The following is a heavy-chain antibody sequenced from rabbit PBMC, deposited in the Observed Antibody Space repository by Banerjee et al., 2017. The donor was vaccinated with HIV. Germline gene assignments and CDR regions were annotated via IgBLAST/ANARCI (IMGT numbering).Heavy chain of an antibody. CDR3: ARDAGYVGYGYIYGMDL. J-gene: IGHJ6*01. CDR2: IYAGSSGTT. CDR1: GFSFSSSAY. V-gene: IGHV1S40*01. D-gene: IGHD6-1*01. Sequence: QSLEESGGDLVKPGASLTLTCTASGFSFSSSAYMCWVRQAPGKGLEWIACIYAGSSGTTAYASWAKGRFTISKTSSTTVTLQMTSLTAADTATYFCARDAGYVGYGYIYGMDLWGQGTLVTVS.